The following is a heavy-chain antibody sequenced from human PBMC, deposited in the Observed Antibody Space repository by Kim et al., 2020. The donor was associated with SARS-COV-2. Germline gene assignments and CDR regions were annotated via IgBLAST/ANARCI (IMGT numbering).Heavy chain of an antibody. CDR2: IKQDGNEK. CDR3: VRDYYDLPMDV. J-gene: IGHJ6*02. D-gene: IGHD3-22*01. CDR1: GFTFSSYW. V-gene: IGHV3-7*03. Sequence: GGSLRLSCAASGFTFSSYWMSWVRQAPGKGLEWVANIKQDGNEKYYVDSVKGRFTISRDNAKNSLYLQMNSLRAEDTAIYYCVRDYYDLPMDVWGLGTTVTVSS.